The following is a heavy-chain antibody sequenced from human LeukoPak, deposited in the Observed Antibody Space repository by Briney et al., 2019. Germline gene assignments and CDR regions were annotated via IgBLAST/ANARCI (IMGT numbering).Heavy chain of an antibody. V-gene: IGHV4-39*01. CDR3: ASSKNYDYVWGSYPQEADY. J-gene: IGHJ4*02. D-gene: IGHD3-16*02. CDR1: GGSISSSSYY. CDR2: IYYSGST. Sequence: SETLSLTCIVSGGSISSSSYYWGWIRQPPGKGLEWIGSIYYSGSTYYNPSLKSRVTISVDTSKNQFSLKLSSVTAADTAVYYCASSKNYDYVWGSYPQEADYWGQGTLVTVSS.